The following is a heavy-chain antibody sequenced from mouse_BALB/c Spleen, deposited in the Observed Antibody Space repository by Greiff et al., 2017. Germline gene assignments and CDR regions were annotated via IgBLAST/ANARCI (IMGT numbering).Heavy chain of an antibody. D-gene: IGHD2-4*01. CDR3: TRPGITMRAHMDY. CDR1: GFTFSNYW. Sequence: EVKVEESGGGLVQPGGSMKLSCVASGFTFSNYWMNWVRQSPEKGLEWVAEIRLKSNNYATHYAESVKGRFTISRDDSKSSVYLQMNNLRAEDTGIYYCTRPGITMRAHMDYWGQGTSVTVSS. J-gene: IGHJ4*01. CDR2: IRLKSNNYAT. V-gene: IGHV6-6*02.